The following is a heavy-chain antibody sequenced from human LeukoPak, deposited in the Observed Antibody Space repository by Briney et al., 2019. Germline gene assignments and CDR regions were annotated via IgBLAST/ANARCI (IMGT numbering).Heavy chain of an antibody. V-gene: IGHV3-9*01. Sequence: PGGSLRLSCAASGFTFDDYAMHWVRQAPGKGLEWVSGISWNSGSIGYADSVKGRFTISRDNAKNSLYLQMNSLTSEDTAFYFCAKGSLEMATVDFEFWGQGTLVTVSS. CDR3: AKGSLEMATVDFEF. J-gene: IGHJ4*02. D-gene: IGHD5-24*01. CDR2: ISWNSGSI. CDR1: GFTFDDYA.